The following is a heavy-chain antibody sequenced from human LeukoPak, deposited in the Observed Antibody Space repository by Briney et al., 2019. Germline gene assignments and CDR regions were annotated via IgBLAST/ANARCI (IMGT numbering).Heavy chain of an antibody. V-gene: IGHV1-18*04. CDR2: ISTYTGYS. CDR3: AKNSSGGYSDY. J-gene: IGHJ4*02. Sequence: ASVKVSCKASGYTFTSYYMHWVRQAPGQGLEWMGWISTYTGYSKYAQNLQGRVTMTADTSTSTAYMELSSLRSDDTAVYYCAKNSSGGYSDYWGQGTLVTVSS. D-gene: IGHD6-19*01. CDR1: GYTFTSYY.